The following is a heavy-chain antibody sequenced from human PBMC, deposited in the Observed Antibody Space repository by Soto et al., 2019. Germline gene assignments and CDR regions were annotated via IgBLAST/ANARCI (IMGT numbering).Heavy chain of an antibody. D-gene: IGHD2-2*01. CDR2: ISSTSTYI. Sequence: GGSLRLSCATSGFAFTTYTMNWVRQAPGKGLEWVSSISSTSTYIHYADSVKGRFTISRDNAKNLLYLEMNGLRADDTAVYYCARAFCATSTCYEFHYYYYMDVWGKGTTVTVSS. CDR3: ARAFCATSTCYEFHYYYYMDV. J-gene: IGHJ6*03. CDR1: GFAFTTYT. V-gene: IGHV3-21*01.